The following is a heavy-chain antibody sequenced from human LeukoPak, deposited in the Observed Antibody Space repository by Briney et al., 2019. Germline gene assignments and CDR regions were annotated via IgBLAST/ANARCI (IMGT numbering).Heavy chain of an antibody. CDR3: ARRKSGYDLDAFDI. CDR2: IDPSDSYT. J-gene: IGHJ3*02. V-gene: IGHV5-10-1*01. Sequence: GESLKISCKGSGYSFTSYWISWVRQMPGKGLEWMGRIDPSDSYTNYSPSFQGHVTISADKSISTAYLQWSSLKASDTAVYYCARRKSGYDLDAFDIWGQGTMVTVSS. D-gene: IGHD5-12*01. CDR1: GYSFTSYW.